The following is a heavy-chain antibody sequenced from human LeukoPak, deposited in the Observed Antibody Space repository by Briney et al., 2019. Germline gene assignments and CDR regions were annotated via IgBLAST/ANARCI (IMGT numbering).Heavy chain of an antibody. CDR3: ARFGRVVRGVITRYYFDY. CDR2: INHSGST. D-gene: IGHD3-10*01. J-gene: IGHJ4*02. V-gene: IGHV4-34*01. Sequence: SSETLSLTCAVYGGSFSGYYWSWIRQPPGKGLEWIGEINHSGSTNYNPSLKSRVTISVDTSKNQFSLKLSSVTAADTAVYYCARFGRVVRGVITRYYFDYWGQGTLVTVSS. CDR1: GGSFSGYY.